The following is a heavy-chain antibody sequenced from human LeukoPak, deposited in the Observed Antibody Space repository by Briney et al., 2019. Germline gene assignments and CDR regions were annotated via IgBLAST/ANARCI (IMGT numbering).Heavy chain of an antibody. J-gene: IGHJ4*02. V-gene: IGHV1-2*02. D-gene: IGHD6-13*01. CDR3: ARYSSSWHSNFDY. Sequence: XXPGQXXXXMGWINPNSGGTNYAQKFQGRVTMSRDTSISTAYMELSRLRSDDTAVYYCARYSSSWHSNFDYWGQGTLVTVSS. CDR2: INPNSGGT.